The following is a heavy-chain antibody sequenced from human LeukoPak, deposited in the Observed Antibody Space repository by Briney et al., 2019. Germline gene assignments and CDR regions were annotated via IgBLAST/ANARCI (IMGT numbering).Heavy chain of an antibody. V-gene: IGHV4-38-2*01. CDR2: IYHSGST. CDR1: GYSISSGYY. Sequence: SETLSLTCAVSGYSISSGYYWGWIRQPPGKGLEWIGSIYHSGSTYYNPSLKSRATISVDTSKNQFSLKLSSVTAADTAVYYCARAVTRNNWFDPWGQGTLVTVSS. CDR3: ARAVTRNNWFDP. J-gene: IGHJ5*02. D-gene: IGHD4-11*01.